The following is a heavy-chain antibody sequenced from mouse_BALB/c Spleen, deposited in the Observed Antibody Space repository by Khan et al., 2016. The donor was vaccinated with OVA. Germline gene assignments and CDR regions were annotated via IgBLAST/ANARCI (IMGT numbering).Heavy chain of an antibody. V-gene: IGHV9-3*02. CDR3: ARSPWLLPPMDY. J-gene: IGHJ4*01. D-gene: IGHD2-3*01. CDR1: GYTFTNYG. CDR2: INTNTGEP. Sequence: QIQLVQSGPELKKPGETVKISCKASGYTFTNYGMNWVKQSPGKGLKWMGWINTNTGEPTYAEEFKGRFAFSLETSASTAYLQINNIKNEDTATYCCARSPWLLPPMDYWGQGTSVTVSS.